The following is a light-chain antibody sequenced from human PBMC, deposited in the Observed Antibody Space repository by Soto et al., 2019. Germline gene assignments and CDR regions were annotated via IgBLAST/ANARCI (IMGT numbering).Light chain of an antibody. Sequence: EIVLTQSPATLSLSPGERATLSCRASQSVSSYLAWYQQKPGQAPRLLIYDASNRATGIPARFSGSGSGTDFTLTISSLEPEDFAVYDCQQRSNWPPINFGRGTRLEIK. V-gene: IGKV3-11*01. CDR3: QQRSNWPPIN. CDR1: QSVSSY. CDR2: DAS. J-gene: IGKJ5*01.